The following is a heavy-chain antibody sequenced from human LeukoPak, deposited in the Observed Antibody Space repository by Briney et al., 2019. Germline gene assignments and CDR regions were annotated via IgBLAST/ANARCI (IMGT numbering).Heavy chain of an antibody. CDR3: ARGRVSSSTWYSTYYYYFYMNV. V-gene: IGHV4-59*01. CDR1: DDSITMYY. Sequence: SETLSLTCSVSDDSITMYYWTWIRQPPGKGLEWIGYVDHTGSTNFNPSLNGRVSISRDTTKNLFSLRLRSVTAADTAVYFCARGRVSSSTWYSTYYYYFYMNVWGKGTTVTVSS. CDR2: VDHTGST. D-gene: IGHD1-1*01. J-gene: IGHJ6*03.